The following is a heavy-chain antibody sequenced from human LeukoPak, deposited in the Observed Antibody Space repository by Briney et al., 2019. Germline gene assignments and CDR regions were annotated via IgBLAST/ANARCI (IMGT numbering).Heavy chain of an antibody. Sequence: GGSLRLSCAASGFSFSSHWMHWVRHAPGRGLVWVSRINSDGSTTVYADSVKGRLTISRDNAKNTLYLQMDSLRVEDTAVYYCARAGYGSGIYMDVWGKGTTVT. CDR2: INSDGSTT. D-gene: IGHD3-10*01. CDR1: GFSFSSHW. J-gene: IGHJ6*03. V-gene: IGHV3-74*01. CDR3: ARAGYGSGIYMDV.